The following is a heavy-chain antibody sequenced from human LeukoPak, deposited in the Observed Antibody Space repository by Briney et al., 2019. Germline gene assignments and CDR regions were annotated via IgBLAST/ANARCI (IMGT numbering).Heavy chain of an antibody. CDR3: SRGGPGYYASGTLGYFVY. J-gene: IGHJ4*02. Sequence: SETLSLTCTVSGGSISSCTYSWGWFRQPPGKGLEWIGSISCSGSTYYNPSLKSRVTISVDTSKNQFSLKLSSVTAADTAVYYCSRGGPGYYASGTLGYFVYWGQGTLVTVSS. D-gene: IGHD3-10*01. CDR2: ISCSGST. CDR1: GGSISSCTYS. V-gene: IGHV4-39*07.